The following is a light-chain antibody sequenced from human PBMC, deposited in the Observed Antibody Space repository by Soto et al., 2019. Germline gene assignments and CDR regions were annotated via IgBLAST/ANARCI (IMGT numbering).Light chain of an antibody. J-gene: IGLJ2*01. Sequence: QSVLTQPPSVSGAPGQRVTISCTGSSSNIGAGYDVHWYQQLPGTAPKLLIYGNSNRPSGVPDRFSGSKSGTSASLAITGLQAEDEADYYCQSYDSSQSYVVFGGGTKVTVL. CDR1: SSNIGAGYD. CDR3: QSYDSSQSYVV. V-gene: IGLV1-40*01. CDR2: GNS.